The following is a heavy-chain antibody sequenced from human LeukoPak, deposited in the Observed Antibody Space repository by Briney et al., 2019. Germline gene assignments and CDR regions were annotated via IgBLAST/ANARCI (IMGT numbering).Heavy chain of an antibody. D-gene: IGHD3-16*01. Sequence: KRGESLKISCKGSGYNFPSYWIAWVRQMPGKGLEWMGVIYPGDSDTRYSPSFQGQVTISADKSISTAYLQWSSLKASDTAMYYCARHSPDGTQWFSIGGYWGQGTLVTVSS. CDR1: GYNFPSYW. J-gene: IGHJ4*02. CDR2: IYPGDSDT. CDR3: ARHSPDGTQWFSIGGY. V-gene: IGHV5-51*01.